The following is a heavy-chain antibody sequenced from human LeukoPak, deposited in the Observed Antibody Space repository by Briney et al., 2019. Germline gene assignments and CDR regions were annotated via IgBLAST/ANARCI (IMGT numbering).Heavy chain of an antibody. CDR3: AKLGAYYYDSSGYHFDC. CDR2: ISGSGGST. J-gene: IGHJ4*02. CDR1: GFTFSSYA. D-gene: IGHD3-22*01. V-gene: IGHV3-23*01. Sequence: GGSLRLSCAASGFTFSSYAMSWVRQAPGKGLEWVSAISGSGGSTYYADSVKGRFTISRDNSKNTLYLQMNSPRAEDTAVYYCAKLGAYYYDSSGYHFDCWGQGTLVTVSS.